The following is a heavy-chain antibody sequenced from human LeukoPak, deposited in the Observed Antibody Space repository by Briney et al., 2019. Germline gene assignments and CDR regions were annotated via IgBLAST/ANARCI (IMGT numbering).Heavy chain of an antibody. D-gene: IGHD2-2*02. J-gene: IGHJ6*02. CDR3: AREAGHCSSTSCYIPLEFYYYYGMDV. V-gene: IGHV3-48*01. CDR2: ISSSSSTI. Sequence: GGSLRLSCAASGFTFSSYSMNWVRQAPGKGLEWVSYISSSSSTIYYADSVKGRFTISRDNAKNSLYLQMNSLRAEDTAVYYCAREAGHCSSTSCYIPLEFYYYYGMDVWGQGTTVTVSS. CDR1: GFTFSSYS.